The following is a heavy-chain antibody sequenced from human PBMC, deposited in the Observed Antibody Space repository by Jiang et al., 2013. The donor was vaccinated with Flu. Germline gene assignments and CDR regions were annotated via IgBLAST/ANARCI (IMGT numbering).Heavy chain of an antibody. D-gene: IGHD1-1*01. CDR2: IYYDGSP. Sequence: GPGLVKASETLSLTCTVSGGSISGYYWSWIRQPPGKGLEWIANIYYDGSPNYKPSLRSRVSISVDTSKNQLSLKLNSVTAADTAVYYCARETAVEGTKYYFDYWGQGTLVTVSS. CDR1: GGSISGYY. J-gene: IGHJ4*02. CDR3: ARETAVEGTKYYFDY. V-gene: IGHV4-59*01.